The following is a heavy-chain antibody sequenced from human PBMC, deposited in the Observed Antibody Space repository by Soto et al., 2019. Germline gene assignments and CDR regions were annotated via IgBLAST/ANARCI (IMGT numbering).Heavy chain of an antibody. CDR2: ISSSGSTI. Sequence: AGGSLRLSCAASGFTFSSYEMNWVRQAPGKGLEWVSYISSSGSTIYYADSVKGRFTISRDNAKNSLYLQMNSLRAEDTAVYYCARGVLYYYDSSGYPHWFDPWGQGTLVTVSS. CDR1: GFTFSSYE. D-gene: IGHD3-22*01. CDR3: ARGVLYYYDSSGYPHWFDP. J-gene: IGHJ5*02. V-gene: IGHV3-48*03.